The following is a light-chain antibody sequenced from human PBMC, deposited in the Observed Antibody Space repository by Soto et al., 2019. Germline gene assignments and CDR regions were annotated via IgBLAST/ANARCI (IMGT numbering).Light chain of an antibody. CDR2: VAS. V-gene: IGKV3-20*01. J-gene: IGKJ1*01. CDR1: QSVSSNY. Sequence: EIVLTQSPGTLSLSPGERATLSCRARQSVSSNYLAWYQQIPVQPPRLLISVASSRATGIPDRFSGSGSGTDFSLTISRLEPEDFAVYHCQQYGGAPWTVGQGTKVEFK. CDR3: QQYGGAPWT.